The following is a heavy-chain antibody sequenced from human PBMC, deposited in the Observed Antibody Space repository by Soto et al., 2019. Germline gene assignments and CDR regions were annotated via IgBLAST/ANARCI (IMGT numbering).Heavy chain of an antibody. J-gene: IGHJ4*02. V-gene: IGHV4-34*01. CDR3: ARGVGYTSGPAVY. CDR2: INHSGST. CDR1: VGCLKVYY. Sequence: HSYSMYISRGFSVGCLKVYYWTWIRQPPGKGLEWIGEINHSGSTHYNPSLKSRVTISVDTSKNQFSLKLTSVTAADTAVYYCARGVGYTSGPAVYWGQGTLVSVSS. D-gene: IGHD6-13*01.